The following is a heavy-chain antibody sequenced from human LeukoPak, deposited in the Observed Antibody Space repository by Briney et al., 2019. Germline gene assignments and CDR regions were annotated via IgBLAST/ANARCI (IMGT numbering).Heavy chain of an antibody. D-gene: IGHD1-26*01. V-gene: IGHV1-8*01. Sequence: ASVKVSCKTSGYTFTSYDISWVRQATGQGLEWMGWMNPNSGNTGYAQKFQGRVTMTRSTSISTAYMELSSLRSEDTAVYYCVSRVGYGMDVWGQGTTVTVSS. J-gene: IGHJ6*02. CDR1: GYTFTSYD. CDR2: MNPNSGNT. CDR3: VSRVGYGMDV.